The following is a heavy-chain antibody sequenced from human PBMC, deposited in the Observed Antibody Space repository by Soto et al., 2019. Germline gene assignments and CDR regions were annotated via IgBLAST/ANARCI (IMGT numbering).Heavy chain of an antibody. CDR3: ARDGEAGSSWYSPDY. CDR2: IYYSGST. D-gene: IGHD6-13*01. J-gene: IGHJ4*02. CDR1: GGSISSGGYY. V-gene: IGHV4-31*03. Sequence: QVQLQESGPGLVKPSQTLSLTCTVSGGSISSGGYYWSWIRQHPGKGLEWIGYIYYSGSTYYNPSLKSRVTISVDTSKNQFSLKLSSVTAADTAVYYCARDGEAGSSWYSPDYWGQGTLVTVSS.